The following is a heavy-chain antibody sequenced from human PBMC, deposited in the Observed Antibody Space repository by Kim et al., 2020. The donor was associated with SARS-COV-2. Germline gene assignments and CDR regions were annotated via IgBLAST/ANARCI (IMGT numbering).Heavy chain of an antibody. CDR2: INPNTGRT. CDR1: GYIFSVYY. V-gene: IGHV1-46*01. Sequence: ASVKVSCKASGYIFSVYYVHWVRQALGQGLEWMGVINPNTGRTTYAQKFQGRVTLTRETSTTTLYMEMNSLTFEDTAVYYFVRDPYSNGWESTWFDPWGQGTLVTVSS. CDR3: VRDPYSNGWESTWFDP. D-gene: IGHD6-19*01. J-gene: IGHJ5*02.